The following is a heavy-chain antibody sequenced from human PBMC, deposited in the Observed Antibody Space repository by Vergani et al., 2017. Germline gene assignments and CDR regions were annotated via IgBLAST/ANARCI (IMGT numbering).Heavy chain of an antibody. CDR1: GYTFSKYY. CDR2: INPSGGHT. CDR3: ARGDYGILTGYRY. J-gene: IGHJ4*02. V-gene: IGHV1-46*03. D-gene: IGHD3-9*01. Sequence: QVQVVQSGAEVKKSGASVKVSCKTSGYTFSKYYMHLVRQAPGQGLEWMGIINPSGGHTNYAQKFQGRVTMTRDTSTSTVYMELSSLRSEDTAIYYCARGDYGILTGYRYWGQGTLVTVSA.